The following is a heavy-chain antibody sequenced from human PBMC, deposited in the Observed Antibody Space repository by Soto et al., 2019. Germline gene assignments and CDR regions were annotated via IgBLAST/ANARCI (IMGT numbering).Heavy chain of an antibody. CDR3: AEGGWLREWLLPKDAFDI. CDR1: GFTFSSYG. J-gene: IGHJ3*02. V-gene: IGHV3-30*18. Sequence: QVQLVESGGGVVQPGRSLRLSCAASGFTFSSYGMHWVRQAPGKGLEWVAVISYDGSNKYYADSVKGRFTISRDNSKNTLYLQMNSLRAEDTAVYYCAEGGWLREWLLPKDAFDIWGQGTMVTVSS. D-gene: IGHD3-3*01. CDR2: ISYDGSNK.